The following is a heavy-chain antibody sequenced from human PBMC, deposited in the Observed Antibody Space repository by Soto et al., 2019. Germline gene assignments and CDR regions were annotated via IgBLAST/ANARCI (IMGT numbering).Heavy chain of an antibody. D-gene: IGHD3-16*01. CDR1: GFRFSLFW. V-gene: IGHV3-7*03. Sequence: GGSLRLSCAASGFRFSLFWMSWVRQTPGKGLEWVANINEDGSEKFFADSVKGRFTISRDNAKNSLSLQMNSLTADDTAVYYCARTGWQQSSYYFDSWGQGTLVTVSS. CDR2: INEDGSEK. J-gene: IGHJ4*02. CDR3: ARTGWQQSSYYFDS.